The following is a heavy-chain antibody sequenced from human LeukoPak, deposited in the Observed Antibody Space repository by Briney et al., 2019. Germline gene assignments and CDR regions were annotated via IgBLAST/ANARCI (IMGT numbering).Heavy chain of an antibody. CDR1: GYTFTSYD. CDR2: MNPNSGNT. Sequence: ASVKVSCKASGYTFTSYDINWVRQAPGQGLEWMGWMNPNSGNTGYAQKFQGRVTMTRNTSISTAYMELSSLRSDDTAVYYCARGLESLRYFDWLSPSFDYWGQGTLVTVSS. CDR3: ARGLESLRYFDWLSPSFDY. V-gene: IGHV1-8*01. J-gene: IGHJ4*02. D-gene: IGHD3-9*01.